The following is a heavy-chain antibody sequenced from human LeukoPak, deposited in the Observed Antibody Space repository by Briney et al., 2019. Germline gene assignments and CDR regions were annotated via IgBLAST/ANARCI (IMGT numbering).Heavy chain of an antibody. V-gene: IGHV4-4*07. D-gene: IGHD6-13*01. J-gene: IGHJ5*02. CDR1: GGSISSYY. CDR3: ARDHTPYSSSWSWFDP. Sequence: SETLSLTCTVSGGSISSYYWSWIRQPAGKGLEWIGRIYTSGSTNYNPSLKSRVTMSVDTSKNQFSLKLSSVTAADTAVYYCARDHTPYSSSWSWFDPWGQGTLVTVSS. CDR2: IYTSGST.